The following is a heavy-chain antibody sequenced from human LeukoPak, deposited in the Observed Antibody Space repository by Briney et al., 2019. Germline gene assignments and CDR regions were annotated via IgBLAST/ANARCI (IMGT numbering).Heavy chain of an antibody. CDR1: GGTFSSYA. CDR2: IIPIFGTA. V-gene: IGHV1-69*05. Sequence: SVKVSCKASGGTFSSYAISWVRQAPGQGLEWMGGIIPIFGTANYAQKFQGRVTITTDESASTAYMELSSLRSEDTAVYYCAISTVTTVYYYYYYMDVWGKGTTVTVSS. J-gene: IGHJ6*03. D-gene: IGHD4-17*01. CDR3: AISTVTTVYYYYYYMDV.